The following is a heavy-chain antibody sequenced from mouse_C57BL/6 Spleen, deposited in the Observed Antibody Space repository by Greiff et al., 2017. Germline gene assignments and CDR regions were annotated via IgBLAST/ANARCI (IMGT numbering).Heavy chain of an antibody. D-gene: IGHD1-1*01. J-gene: IGHJ4*01. Sequence: EVNVVESGGDLVKPGGSLKLSCAASGFTFSSYGMSWVRQTPDKRLEWVATISSGGSYTYYPDSVKGRFTISRDNAKNTLYLQMSRLKSEDTAMYYCARGNYGSTVYAMDYWGQGTSVTVSS. CDR1: GFTFSSYG. CDR2: ISSGGSYT. CDR3: ARGNYGSTVYAMDY. V-gene: IGHV5-6*01.